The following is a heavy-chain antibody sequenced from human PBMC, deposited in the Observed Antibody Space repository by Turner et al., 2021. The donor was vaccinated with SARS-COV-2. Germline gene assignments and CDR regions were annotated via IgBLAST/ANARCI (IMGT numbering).Heavy chain of an antibody. Sequence: QLQLQESGPGLVKSSETLSLTCAVSGASIGTSRNYLAWIRQSPGKGLEWIGSINYSGRTYYTSSLKSRVTISVDTSNNQFSLRLRSVTAADTANYYCARHDSRITNIIVVPRNWFDPWGQGTLVTVSS. CDR2: INYSGRT. CDR3: ARHDSRITNIIVVPRNWFDP. D-gene: IGHD3-22*01. CDR1: GASIGTSRNY. V-gene: IGHV4-39*01. J-gene: IGHJ5*02.